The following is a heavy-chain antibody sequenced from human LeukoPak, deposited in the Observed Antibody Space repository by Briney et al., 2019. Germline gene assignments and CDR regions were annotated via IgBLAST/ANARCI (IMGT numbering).Heavy chain of an antibody. Sequence: GGSLRLSCAASGFTFSDYYMSWIRQAPGEGLEWVSYISSSGSTIYYADSVKGRFTISRDNAKNSLYLQMNSLRAEDTAVYYCARPRIYGHWFDPWGQGTLVTVSS. CDR2: ISSSGSTI. V-gene: IGHV3-11*04. CDR1: GFTFSDYY. J-gene: IGHJ5*02. D-gene: IGHD4-17*01. CDR3: ARPRIYGHWFDP.